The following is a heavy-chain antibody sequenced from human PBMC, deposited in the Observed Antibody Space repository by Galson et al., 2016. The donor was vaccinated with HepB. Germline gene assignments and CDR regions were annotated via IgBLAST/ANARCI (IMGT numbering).Heavy chain of an antibody. V-gene: IGHV3-74*03. J-gene: IGHJ6*02. CDR2: INSDGSTT. CDR3: ALEKIYVGSLDV. Sequence: SLRLSCAASGLIFSPYWMHWVRQAPGKGLMRLSHINSDGSTTAYADSVRGRFSISRDNAKNTLYLHMNSVRAEDTAVYYCALEKIYVGSLDVWGQGTTVTVSS. D-gene: IGHD3-10*01. CDR1: GLIFSPYW.